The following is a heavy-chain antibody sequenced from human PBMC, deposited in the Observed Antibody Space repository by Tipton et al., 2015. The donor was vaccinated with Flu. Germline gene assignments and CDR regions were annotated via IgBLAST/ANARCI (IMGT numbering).Heavy chain of an antibody. Sequence: GLVKPSETLSLTCTVSGGSISSYYWSWIRQPPGKGLEWIGYIYYSGSTNYNPSLKSRVTISVDTSKNQFSLKLSSVTAADTAVYYCAGNLHIVVVPAAPTDAFDIWGQGTMVTVSS. CDR2: IYYSGST. CDR3: AGNLHIVVVPAAPTDAFDI. V-gene: IGHV4-59*13. CDR1: GGSISSYY. D-gene: IGHD2-2*01. J-gene: IGHJ3*02.